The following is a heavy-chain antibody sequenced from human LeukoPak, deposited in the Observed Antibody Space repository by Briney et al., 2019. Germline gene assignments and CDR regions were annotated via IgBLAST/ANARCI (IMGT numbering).Heavy chain of an antibody. CDR1: GGSISSYY. J-gene: IGHJ5*02. Sequence: SSETLSLTCTVSGGSISSYYWSWIRQPPGKGLEWIGYIHYSGSTHYNPSLKSRVTISVDTSKNQVSLKLRSVTAADTAVYYCARDVSGYAWFDPWGQGTLVTVSS. D-gene: IGHD3-22*01. CDR3: ARDVSGYAWFDP. V-gene: IGHV4-59*01. CDR2: IHYSGST.